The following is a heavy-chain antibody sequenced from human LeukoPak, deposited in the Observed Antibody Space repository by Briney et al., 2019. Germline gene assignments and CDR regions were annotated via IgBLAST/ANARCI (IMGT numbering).Heavy chain of an antibody. Sequence: GESLKISCKGSGYSFTSYWFGWVRQMPGKGLEWMGIIYPGDSDTRYSPSFQGQVTISADKSISTAYLQWSSLKASDTAMYYCARQVVPAARTSYYYYMDVWGKGTTVTVSS. D-gene: IGHD2-2*01. J-gene: IGHJ6*03. V-gene: IGHV5-51*01. CDR2: IYPGDSDT. CDR1: GYSFTSYW. CDR3: ARQVVPAARTSYYYYMDV.